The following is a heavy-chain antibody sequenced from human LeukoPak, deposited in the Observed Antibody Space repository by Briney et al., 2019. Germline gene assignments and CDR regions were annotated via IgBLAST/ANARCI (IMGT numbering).Heavy chain of an antibody. Sequence: RSGGSLRLSCAASGFTFSGYWMSWVRQAPGKGLEWVANIKQDGSEKYYVDSVKGRFTISRDNAKNSLYLQMNSLRAEDTAVYYCASEGRKKLGINYYYYMDVWGKGTTVTVSS. J-gene: IGHJ6*03. CDR1: GFTFSGYW. D-gene: IGHD7-27*01. CDR2: IKQDGSEK. V-gene: IGHV3-7*01. CDR3: ASEGRKKLGINYYYYMDV.